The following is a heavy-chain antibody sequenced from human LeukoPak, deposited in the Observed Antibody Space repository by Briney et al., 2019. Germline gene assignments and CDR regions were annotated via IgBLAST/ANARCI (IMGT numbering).Heavy chain of an antibody. CDR3: ARDGAFF. CDR2: ISYDGSNK. CDR1: GFTFSSYA. J-gene: IGHJ1*01. Sequence: PGGSLRLSCAASGFTFSSYAMHWVRQAPGKGLEWVAVISYDGSNKYYADSVKGRFTISRDNAKNTLYLQMNSLRAEDTAVYYCARDGAFFWGQGTLVTVSS. V-gene: IGHV3-30-3*01. D-gene: IGHD1-26*01.